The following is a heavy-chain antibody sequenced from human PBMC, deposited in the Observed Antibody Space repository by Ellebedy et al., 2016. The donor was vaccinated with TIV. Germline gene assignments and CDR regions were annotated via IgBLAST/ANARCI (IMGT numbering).Heavy chain of an antibody. J-gene: IGHJ4*02. D-gene: IGHD6-19*01. V-gene: IGHV3-23*01. CDR2: ISGSGGST. Sequence: GESLKISCAASGFTFSSYAMSWVRQAPGKGLEWVSAISGSGGSTYYADSVKGRFTISRDNSKNTLYLQMNSLRAEDTAVYYCARGVTVAGTGRYSGFDYWGQGTLVTVSS. CDR1: GFTFSSYA. CDR3: ARGVTVAGTGRYSGFDY.